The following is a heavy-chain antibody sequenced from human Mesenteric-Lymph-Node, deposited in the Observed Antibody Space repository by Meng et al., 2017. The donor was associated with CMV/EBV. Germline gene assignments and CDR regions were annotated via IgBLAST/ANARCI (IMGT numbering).Heavy chain of an antibody. J-gene: IGHJ4*02. CDR3: ARDTPGD. V-gene: IGHV3-7*01. Sequence: GESLKISCAASGFTFSSYWMSWVRQAPGKGLEWVANIKQDGSEKYYVDSVKGRFTISRDNAKNSVYLQVNSLRAEDTAVYYCARDTPGDCGQGTLVTVSS. CDR1: GFTFSSYW. CDR2: IKQDGSEK. D-gene: IGHD3-10*01.